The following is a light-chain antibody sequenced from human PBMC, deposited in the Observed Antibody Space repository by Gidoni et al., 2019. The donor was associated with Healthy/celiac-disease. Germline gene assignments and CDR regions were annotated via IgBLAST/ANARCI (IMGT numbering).Light chain of an antibody. V-gene: IGKV1-5*03. CDR1: QSISSW. Sequence: DIQMNQSPSTLSASVGDRVTITCRASQSISSWLAWYQQTPGKAPKLLIYKASSLESGVPSRFSGSGSGTEFTLTISSLQPDDFATYYCQQYNSYWTFGQGTKVEIK. J-gene: IGKJ1*01. CDR2: KAS. CDR3: QQYNSYWT.